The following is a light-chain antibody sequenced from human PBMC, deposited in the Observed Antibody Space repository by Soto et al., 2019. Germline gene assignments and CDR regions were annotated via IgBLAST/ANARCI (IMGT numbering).Light chain of an antibody. CDR3: AAWDDSLTGPV. Sequence: QSVLTQSPSSPGTPGQRVTIACSGSDSNIGTNSVYWYQQLPGTAPKVLIYSNDRRPSGVPDRFSGSKSGTSASLAISGLRSEDEADYYCAAWDDSLTGPVFGGGTKLTVL. CDR1: DSNIGTNS. J-gene: IGLJ2*01. CDR2: SND. V-gene: IGLV1-47*01.